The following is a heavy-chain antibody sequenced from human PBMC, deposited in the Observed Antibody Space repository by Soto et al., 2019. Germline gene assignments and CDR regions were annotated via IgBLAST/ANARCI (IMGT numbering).Heavy chain of an antibody. CDR3: ARRYDILTGYNWFDP. Sequence: TSETLSLTCTVSGGSISSYYWSWIRQPPGKGLEWIGYIYYSGSTNYNPSLKSRVTISVDTSKNQFSLKLSSVTAADTAVYYCARRYDILTGYNWFDPWGQGTLVTVSS. J-gene: IGHJ5*02. D-gene: IGHD3-9*01. CDR2: IYYSGST. V-gene: IGHV4-59*08. CDR1: GGSISSYY.